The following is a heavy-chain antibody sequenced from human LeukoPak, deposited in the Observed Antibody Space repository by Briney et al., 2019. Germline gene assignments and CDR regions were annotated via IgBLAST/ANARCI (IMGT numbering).Heavy chain of an antibody. CDR3: AKRASGSGTSLYYFDY. J-gene: IGHJ4*02. Sequence: GGSLRLSCAASGFTFSSYAMSWVRQAPGKGLDWVPVISGSGGSTYYPDSVEGRFTISRDNSKNTLYLQMNSLRAEDTAVYYCAKRASGSGTSLYYFDYWGQGTLVTVSS. CDR1: GFTFSSYA. CDR2: ISGSGGST. D-gene: IGHD3-10*01. V-gene: IGHV3-23*01.